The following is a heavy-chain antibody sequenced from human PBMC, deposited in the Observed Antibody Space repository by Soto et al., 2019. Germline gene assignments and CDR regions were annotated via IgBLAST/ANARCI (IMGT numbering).Heavy chain of an antibody. D-gene: IGHD6-13*01. CDR3: ARDTISSSWFPLGY. J-gene: IGHJ4*02. CDR2: ISYDGNKK. CDR1: GFTFGGYT. V-gene: IGHV3-30-3*01. Sequence: QVQLVESGGGVVQPERSLRLSCAASGFTFGGYTMHWVRQAPGKGLEWVALISYDGNKKYYADSVKGRFSISRDNSKNTLYLQMNSLRAEDTAVYYCARDTISSSWFPLGYWGQGTLVTVSS.